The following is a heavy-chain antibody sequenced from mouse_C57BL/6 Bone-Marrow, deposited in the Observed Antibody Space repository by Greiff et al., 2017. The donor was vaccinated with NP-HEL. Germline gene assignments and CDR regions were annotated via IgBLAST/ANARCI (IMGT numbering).Heavy chain of an antibody. V-gene: IGHV1-5*01. CDR1: GYTFTSYG. D-gene: IGHD2-4*01. CDR2: IYPGDSDT. J-gene: IGHJ2*01. CDR3: TSEDYDYPYYFDY. Sequence: EVQLQQSGTVLARPGASVKMSCKTSGYTFTSYGMHWVKQRPGQGLEWIGAIYPGDSDTSYNQKFKGKAKLTAVTSASTAYMKLSSLTNEDSAVYYCTSEDYDYPYYFDYWGKGTTLTVSS.